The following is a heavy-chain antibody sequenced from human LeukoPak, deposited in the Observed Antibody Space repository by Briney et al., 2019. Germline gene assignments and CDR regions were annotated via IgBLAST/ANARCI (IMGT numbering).Heavy chain of an antibody. J-gene: IGHJ3*02. D-gene: IGHD2-21*02. CDR2: ISDSGGRA. CDR1: GFSFSSYA. V-gene: IGHV3-23*01. CDR3: AKDRAGCGGDCGGDSFDI. Sequence: GGCLRLSCATSGFSFSSYAMTWVRPAPGKGLEWVSGISDSGGRAYYADSVKGRITISRDNSKNTLYLQMNSLRAEDTALYYCAKDRAGCGGDCGGDSFDIWGQGTMVTVS.